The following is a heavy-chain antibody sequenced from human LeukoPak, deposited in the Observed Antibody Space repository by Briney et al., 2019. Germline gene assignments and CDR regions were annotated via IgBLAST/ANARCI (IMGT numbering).Heavy chain of an antibody. Sequence: PSETLSLTCTVSGGSISNAAYYWSWIRQHPGKGLEWIGYIYYSGSTYYNPSLRSRVTISVDTSKNQFSLKLSSVTAADTAVYYCARGYNWNDDYYYGMDVWGQGTTVTVSS. CDR1: GGSISNAAYY. CDR3: ARGYNWNDDYYYGMDV. J-gene: IGHJ6*02. CDR2: IYYSGST. D-gene: IGHD1-1*01. V-gene: IGHV4-30-4*08.